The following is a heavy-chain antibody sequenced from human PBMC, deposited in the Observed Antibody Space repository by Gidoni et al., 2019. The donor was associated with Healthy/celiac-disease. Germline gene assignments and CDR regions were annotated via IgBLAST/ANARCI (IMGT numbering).Heavy chain of an antibody. CDR3: ARLGIGDY. CDR2: INPSSGGT. D-gene: IGHD7-27*01. Sequence: QLVQSGAEVKQPAASVQVSCQASGYTFTGYFRHWVRQAPGQGREWIGWINPSSGGTNYAQKFQGMVTMTRDTSISTAYMELSRLRSDDTAVYYGARLGIGDYWGQGTLVTVSS. CDR1: GYTFTGYF. V-gene: IGHV1-2*02. J-gene: IGHJ4*02.